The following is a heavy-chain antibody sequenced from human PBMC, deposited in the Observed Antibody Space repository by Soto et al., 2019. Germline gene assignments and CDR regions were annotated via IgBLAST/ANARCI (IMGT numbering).Heavy chain of an antibody. V-gene: IGHV4-39*01. D-gene: IGHD3-9*01. CDR3: ARSHVTILGAFDI. CDR2: IYYSGST. CDR1: GGSISSSSYY. J-gene: IGHJ3*02. Sequence: PSETLSLTCTVSGGSISSSSYYWGWIRQPPGKGLEWIGSIYYSGSTYYNPSLKSRVTISVDTSKNQFSLKLSSVTAADTAVYYCARSHVTILGAFDIWGQGTMVTVSS.